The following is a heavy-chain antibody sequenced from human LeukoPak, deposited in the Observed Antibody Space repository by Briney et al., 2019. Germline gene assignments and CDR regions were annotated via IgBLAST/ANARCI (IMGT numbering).Heavy chain of an antibody. CDR1: GFTFSSYA. CDR3: ARGGSFTIFGVVFDGFDY. D-gene: IGHD3-3*01. CDR2: ISGSGGST. J-gene: IGHJ4*02. Sequence: GGSLRLSCAASGFTFSSYAMSWVRQAPGKGLEWVSAISGSGGSTYYADSVKGRFTISRDNSKNTLYLQMNSLRAEDTAVYYCARGGSFTIFGVVFDGFDYWGQGTLVTVSS. V-gene: IGHV3-23*01.